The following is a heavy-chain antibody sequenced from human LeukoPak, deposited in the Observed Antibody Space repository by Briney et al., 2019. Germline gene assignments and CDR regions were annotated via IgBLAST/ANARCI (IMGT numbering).Heavy chain of an antibody. CDR1: GFTFSSYA. V-gene: IGHV3-30*01. J-gene: IGHJ3*02. CDR3: AKSYSSSPRDAFDI. D-gene: IGHD6-6*01. CDR2: ISYDGSNK. Sequence: GGSLRLSCAASGFTFSSYAMHWVRQARGKGLEWVAVISYDGSNKYYADSVKGRFTISRDNSKNTLYLQMNSLRAEDTAVYYCAKSYSSSPRDAFDIWGQGTMVTVSS.